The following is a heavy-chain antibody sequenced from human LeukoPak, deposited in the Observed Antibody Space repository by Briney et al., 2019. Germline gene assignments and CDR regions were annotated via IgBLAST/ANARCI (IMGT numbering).Heavy chain of an antibody. V-gene: IGHV3-64D*06. CDR1: GFTFSSYA. D-gene: IGHD1-26*01. J-gene: IGHJ6*02. CDR3: VKEGGCDGLLPYYYYGMDV. Sequence: GGSLRLSCSASGFTFSSYAMHRVRQAPGKGLEYVSAISSNGGSTYYADSVKGRFTISRDNSKNTLYLQMSSLRAEDTAVYYCVKEGGCDGLLPYYYYGMDVWGQGTTVTVSS. CDR2: ISSNGGST.